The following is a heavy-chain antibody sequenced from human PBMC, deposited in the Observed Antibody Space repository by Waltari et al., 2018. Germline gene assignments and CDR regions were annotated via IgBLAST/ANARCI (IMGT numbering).Heavy chain of an antibody. D-gene: IGHD1-26*01. Sequence: QVQLQQWGAGLLKPSETLSLTCAVYGGSFSGYYWSWIRQPPGKGLEWIGEINHSGSTNYHPSLKSRVTISVDTSKNQFSLKLSSVTAADTAVYYCAREWERGSYDGHYYGMDVWGQGTTVTVSS. CDR2: INHSGST. V-gene: IGHV4-34*01. CDR3: AREWERGSYDGHYYGMDV. CDR1: GGSFSGYY. J-gene: IGHJ6*02.